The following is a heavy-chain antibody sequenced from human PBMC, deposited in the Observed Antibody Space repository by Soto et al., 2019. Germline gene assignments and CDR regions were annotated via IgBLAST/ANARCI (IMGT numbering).Heavy chain of an antibody. CDR2: ISAYNGNT. CDR1: GYTFTSYG. V-gene: IGHV1-18*01. D-gene: IGHD3-3*01. J-gene: IGHJ5*02. Sequence: GASVKVSCKASGYTFTSYGISWVRQAPGQGLEWMGWISAYNGNTNYALKLQGRVTMTTDTSTSTAYMELRSLRSDDTAVYYCARVYYDFWSGYYDQNNWFDPWGQGTLVTVSS. CDR3: ARVYYDFWSGYYDQNNWFDP.